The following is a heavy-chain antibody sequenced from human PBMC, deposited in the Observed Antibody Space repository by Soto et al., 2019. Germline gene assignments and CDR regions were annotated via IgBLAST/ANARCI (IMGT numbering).Heavy chain of an antibody. V-gene: IGHV4-4*02. CDR3: ARGETGYCSGGSCYGVAVGGYYYYMDV. CDR2: IYHSGST. D-gene: IGHD2-15*01. Sequence: SETLSLTCAVSSGSISSSNWWSWVRQPPGKGLEWIGEIYHSGSTNYNPSLKSRVTISVDKSKNQFSLKLSSVTAADTAVYYCARGETGYCSGGSCYGVAVGGYYYYMDVWGKGTTVTVSS. J-gene: IGHJ6*03. CDR1: SGSISSSNW.